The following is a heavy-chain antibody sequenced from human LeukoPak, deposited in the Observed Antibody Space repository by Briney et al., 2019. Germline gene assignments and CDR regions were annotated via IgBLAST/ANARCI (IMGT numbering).Heavy chain of an antibody. J-gene: IGHJ3*02. CDR2: IYSGGRT. D-gene: IGHD1-26*01. V-gene: IGHV3-66*01. Sequence: GGSLRLSCAASGFTVSSNYMSWVRQAPGKGLEWVSIIYSGGRTYYADSVNGRFTISRDNSKNTLYLQMNSPRAEDTAVYYCARDLWGVGFDIWGQGTMVTVSS. CDR3: ARDLWGVGFDI. CDR1: GFTVSSNY.